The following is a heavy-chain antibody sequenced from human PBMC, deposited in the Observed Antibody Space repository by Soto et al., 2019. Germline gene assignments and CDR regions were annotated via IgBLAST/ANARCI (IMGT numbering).Heavy chain of an antibody. V-gene: IGHV3-30-3*01. CDR2: ISYDGSNK. CDR1: GFTFSSYA. Sequence: GGSLRLSCAASGFTFSSYAMHWVRQAPGKGLERVAVISYDGSNKYYADSVKGRFTISRDNSKNTLFLQMNSLRAEDTAVYYCARDWTNYYGSGSYWYYGMDVWGQGTTVTVSS. CDR3: ARDWTNYYGSGSYWYYGMDV. D-gene: IGHD3-10*01. J-gene: IGHJ6*02.